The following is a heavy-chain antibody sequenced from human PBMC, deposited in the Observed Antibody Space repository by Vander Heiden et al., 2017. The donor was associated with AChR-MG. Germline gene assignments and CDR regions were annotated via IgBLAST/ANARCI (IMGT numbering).Heavy chain of an antibody. CDR1: GYTFTSYA. J-gene: IGHJ3*02. V-gene: IGHV1-3*01. CDR2: INAGNGNT. Sequence: QVQLVQSGAAVKKPGASVKVSCTASGYTFTSYAMHWVRQTPGQRLEWMGWINAGNGNTKYSQKFQGRVTITRDTSASTAYMELSSLRSEDTAVYYCARDMREGDAFDIWGQGTMVTVSS. CDR3: ARDMREGDAFDI. D-gene: IGHD2-2*01.